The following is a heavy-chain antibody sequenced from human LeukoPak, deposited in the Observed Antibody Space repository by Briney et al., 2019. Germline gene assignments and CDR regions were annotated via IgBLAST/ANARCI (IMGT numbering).Heavy chain of an antibody. CDR1: GGSFSGYY. CDR2: INHSGST. CDR3: ARGPSSSRTFDY. V-gene: IGHV4-34*01. D-gene: IGHD6-6*01. Sequence: PSETLSLTCAVYGGSFSGYYWSWIRQPPGKGLEWIGEINHSGSTNYNPSLKSRVTISVDTSKNQFFLKLSSVTAADTAVYYCARGPSSSRTFDYWGQGTLVTVSS. J-gene: IGHJ4*02.